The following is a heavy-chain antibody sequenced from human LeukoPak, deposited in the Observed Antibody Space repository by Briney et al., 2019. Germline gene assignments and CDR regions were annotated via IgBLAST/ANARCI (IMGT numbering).Heavy chain of an antibody. CDR1: GGSFSGYY. J-gene: IGHJ6*02. D-gene: IGHD6-19*01. V-gene: IGHV4-59*01. Sequence: PSETLSLTCAVYGGSFSGYYWSWIRQPPGKGLEWIGYIYYSGSTNYNPSLKSRVTISVDTSKNQFSLKLSSVTAADTAVYYCARDRRYSSGWYDYYYGMDVWGQGTTVTVSS. CDR3: ARDRRYSSGWYDYYYGMDV. CDR2: IYYSGST.